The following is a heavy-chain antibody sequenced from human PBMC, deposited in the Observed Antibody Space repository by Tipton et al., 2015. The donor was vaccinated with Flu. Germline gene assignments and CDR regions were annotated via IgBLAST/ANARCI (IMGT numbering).Heavy chain of an antibody. Sequence: TLSLTCTVSGGSIVDSSYYWDWIRQPPGKGLEWIGSIYYYGNTYYNPSLKSRVTISVDTSKNQFSLKLSSVTAADKAVYYCARRGGGYQYLYGMDVWGQGTTVTVSS. V-gene: IGHV4-39*01. CDR1: GGSIVDSSYY. D-gene: IGHD3-16*02. J-gene: IGHJ6*02. CDR3: ARRGGGYQYLYGMDV. CDR2: IYYYGNT.